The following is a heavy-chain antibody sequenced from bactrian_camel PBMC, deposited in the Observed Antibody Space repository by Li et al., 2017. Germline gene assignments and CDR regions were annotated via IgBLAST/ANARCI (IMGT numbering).Heavy chain of an antibody. D-gene: IGHD2*01. V-gene: IGHV3S42*01. J-gene: IGHJ4*01. Sequence: DVQLVESGGGQVQPGGSLRLSCIASGFQFSDYPMSWVRQAPGKDLEWLAQIAYDGWVSRYNDPAKGRFTVSKDSAKNTLYLEMNSLKPEDTGMYYCASECINGSPFYQKGYRYWGDGTQVTVS. CDR2: IAYDGWVS. CDR3: ASECINGSPFYQKGYRY. CDR1: GFQFSDYP.